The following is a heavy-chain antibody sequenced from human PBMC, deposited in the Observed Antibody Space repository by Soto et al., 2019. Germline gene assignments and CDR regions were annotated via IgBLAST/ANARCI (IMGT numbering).Heavy chain of an antibody. CDR1: GFTFSSYA. CDR3: ARDRTRRYDFWSGLDY. CDR2: ISYDGSNK. Sequence: QVQLVESGGGVVQPGRSLRLSCAASGFTFSSYAMHWVRQAPGKGLEWVAVISYDGSNKYYADSVKGRFTISRDNSKNTLYLQMNSLGAEDTAVYYCARDRTRRYDFWSGLDYWGQGTLVTVSS. J-gene: IGHJ4*02. V-gene: IGHV3-30-3*01. D-gene: IGHD3-3*01.